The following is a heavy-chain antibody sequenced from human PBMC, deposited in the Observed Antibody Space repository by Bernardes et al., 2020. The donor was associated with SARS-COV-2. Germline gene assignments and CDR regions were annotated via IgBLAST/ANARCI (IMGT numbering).Heavy chain of an antibody. J-gene: IGHJ6*02. CDR2: IYTSGST. CDR1: GGSISSGSYY. V-gene: IGHV4-61*02. CDR3: ATYYGDYYYYGMDV. D-gene: IGHD4-17*01. Sequence: SETLSLTCTVSGGSISSGSYYWSWIRQPAGKGLEWIGRIYTSGSTNYNPSLKSRVTISVDTSKNQFSLKLSSVTAADTAVYYCATYYGDYYYYGMDVWGQGTTVTVSS.